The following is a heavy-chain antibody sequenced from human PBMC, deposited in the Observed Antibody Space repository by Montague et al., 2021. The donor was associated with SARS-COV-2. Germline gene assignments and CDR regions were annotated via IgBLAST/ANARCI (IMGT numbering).Heavy chain of an antibody. Sequence: SETLSLTCAVYGDSVSGEYWSRLGQHPAKGQAWLEEVNQRGRNNNNPSLKSRVIISVDTAKNQFSLKLSSVTAADTAVYYCARRGSSVWGVTVSAELDYWGQGILVIVSS. CDR2: VNQRGRN. CDR3: ARRGSSVWGVTVSAELDY. D-gene: IGHD3-10*01. J-gene: IGHJ4*02. CDR1: GDSVSGEY. V-gene: IGHV4-34*01.